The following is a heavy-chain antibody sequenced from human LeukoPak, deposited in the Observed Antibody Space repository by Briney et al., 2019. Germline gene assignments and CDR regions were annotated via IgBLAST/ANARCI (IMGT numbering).Heavy chain of an antibody. CDR1: GGSVSSGVYY. V-gene: IGHV4-30-4*01. CDR3: ARETGLYYFDY. CDR2: IYYSGIT. J-gene: IGHJ4*02. Sequence: SETLSLTCSVSGGSVSSGVYYWSWLRQHPGKGLEWIGNIYYSGITYYNPSLKSRLTISVDTSENQFSLKLSSVTAADTAVYFCARETGLYYFDYWGQGTLVTVSS. D-gene: IGHD1-14*01.